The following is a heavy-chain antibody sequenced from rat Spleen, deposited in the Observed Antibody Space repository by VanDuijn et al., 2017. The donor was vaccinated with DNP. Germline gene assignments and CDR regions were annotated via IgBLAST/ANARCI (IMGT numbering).Heavy chain of an antibody. CDR1: GFTFSNYD. D-gene: IGHD1-2*01. V-gene: IGHV5S13*01. J-gene: IGHJ3*01. CDR3: ARRSSYHFDY. Sequence: EVQLMESGGGLVQPGRSLKLSCAASGFTFSNYDMAWVRQAPTKGLEWVAAISTGGGDTYYGDSVRGRFTISRDNAKNTQYLQMDSLRSEDTATYYCARRSSYHFDYWGQGTLVTVSS. CDR2: ISTGGGDT.